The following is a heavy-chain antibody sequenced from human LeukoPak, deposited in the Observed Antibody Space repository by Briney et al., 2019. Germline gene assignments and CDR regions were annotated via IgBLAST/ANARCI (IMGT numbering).Heavy chain of an antibody. V-gene: IGHV4-59*01. Sequence: PSETLSLTCTVSGGSITTYYWSWIRQSPGKGLXXXXXIYYSGSVTYNPSLKSRVTISVDTSKNQFSLRLSSVTAADTAVYHCARAYYYGSGSYYPNWFDSWGQGTLVTVSS. CDR3: ARAYYYGSGSYYPNWFDS. J-gene: IGHJ5*01. CDR1: GGSITTYY. D-gene: IGHD3-10*01. CDR2: IYYSGSV.